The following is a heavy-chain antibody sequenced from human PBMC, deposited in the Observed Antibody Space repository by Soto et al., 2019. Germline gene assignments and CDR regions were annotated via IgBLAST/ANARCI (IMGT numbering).Heavy chain of an antibody. CDR3: ARRVGSSLRYLDN. CDR2: IFPSGSDT. D-gene: IGHD3-9*01. V-gene: IGHV5-51*01. CDR1: GYSFNSYW. Sequence: GESLKISCRGSGYSFNSYWIAWVRQMPGKGLEWMGIIFPSGSDTRYSPSFRGQVTISADRSINNAYLQWNSLKASDSAIYYCARRVGSSLRYLDNWSQGTLDTIST. J-gene: IGHJ1*01.